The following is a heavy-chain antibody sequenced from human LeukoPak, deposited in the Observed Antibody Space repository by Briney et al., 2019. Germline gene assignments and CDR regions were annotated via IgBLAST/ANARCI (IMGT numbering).Heavy chain of an antibody. CDR2: ISGSGGST. CDR1: GFTFSSYA. CDR3: ARESGLRFLEWLPKNWFDP. J-gene: IGHJ5*02. Sequence: SGGSLRLSCAASGFTFSSYAMSWVRQAPGKGLEWVSAISGSGGSTYYADSVKGRFTISRDNAKNSLYLQMNSLRAEDTAVYYCARESGLRFLEWLPKNWFDPWGQGTPVTVSS. V-gene: IGHV3-23*01. D-gene: IGHD3-3*01.